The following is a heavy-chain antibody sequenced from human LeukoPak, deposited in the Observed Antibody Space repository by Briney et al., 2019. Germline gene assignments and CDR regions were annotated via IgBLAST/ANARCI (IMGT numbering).Heavy chain of an antibody. CDR3: ARPGYYDFWSGLLGAFDI. D-gene: IGHD3-3*01. J-gene: IGHJ3*02. Sequence: GESLKISCKGSGYSFTSYWIGWVRQMPGKGLEWMGIIYPGDSDTRYSPSFQGQVTISADKSISTAYLQWSSLKASGTAMYYCARPGYYDFWSGLLGAFDIWGQGTMVTVSS. V-gene: IGHV5-51*01. CDR1: GYSFTSYW. CDR2: IYPGDSDT.